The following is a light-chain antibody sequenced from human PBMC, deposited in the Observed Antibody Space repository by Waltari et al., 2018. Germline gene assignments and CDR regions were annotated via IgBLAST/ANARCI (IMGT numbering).Light chain of an antibody. Sequence: QSALTQPASVSGSPGQSITISCTGSSSDVGSYNHVSWYQQRPNKAPEVIIYEVSKWPSGLSHRFSGSKSGNTASLTISGLQAEDEADYYCCSYAGSSSFVIFGGGTKLTVL. CDR3: CSYAGSSSFVI. V-gene: IGLV2-23*02. J-gene: IGLJ2*01. CDR1: SSDVGSYNH. CDR2: EVS.